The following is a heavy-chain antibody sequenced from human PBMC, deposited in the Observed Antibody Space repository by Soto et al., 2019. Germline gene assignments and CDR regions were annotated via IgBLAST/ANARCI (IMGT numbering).Heavy chain of an antibody. J-gene: IGHJ4*02. CDR3: ARVSDHPYELAY. Sequence: PSEALCLTCAVYGGSFSGYYWSWCRQPPGKGLEWIGEINHSGSTNYNPSLKSRVTISVDTSKNQFSLKLSSVTAVDMSLYYCARVSDHPYELAYSGQRTL. D-gene: IGHD3-3*01. CDR1: GGSFSGYY. CDR2: INHSGST. V-gene: IGHV4-34*01.